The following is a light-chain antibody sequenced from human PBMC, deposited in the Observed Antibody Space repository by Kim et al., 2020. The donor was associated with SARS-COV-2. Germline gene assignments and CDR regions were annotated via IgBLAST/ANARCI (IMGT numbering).Light chain of an antibody. Sequence: APGRTARITCGGDNIGDKGVHWYQQRPGQAPILVIYYDTDRPSGIPERFSGSNSGNTATLTISRVEAGDEADYSCQVWDSNSDHPVFGGGTQLTVL. CDR1: NIGDKG. CDR3: QVWDSNSDHPV. J-gene: IGLJ2*01. CDR2: YDT. V-gene: IGLV3-21*04.